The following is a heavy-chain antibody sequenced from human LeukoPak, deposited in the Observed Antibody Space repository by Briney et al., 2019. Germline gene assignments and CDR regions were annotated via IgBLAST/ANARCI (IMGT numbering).Heavy chain of an antibody. CDR2: IKSKTDGGTT. D-gene: IGHD6-13*01. CDR3: TSRWGYSSSWSPFDY. Sequence: GGSLRLSCAASGFASSNAWMSWVRQAPGKGLEWVGRIKSKTDGGTTDYAAPVKGRFTISRDDSKNTLYLQMNSLKTEDTAVYYCTSRWGYSSSWSPFDYWGQGTLVTVSS. CDR1: GFASSNAW. J-gene: IGHJ4*02. V-gene: IGHV3-15*01.